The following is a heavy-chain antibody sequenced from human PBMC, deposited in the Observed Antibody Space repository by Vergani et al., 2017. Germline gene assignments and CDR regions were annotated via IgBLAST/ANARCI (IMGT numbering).Heavy chain of an antibody. Sequence: QVQLVQSGAEVKKPGASVKVSCKVSGYTLTELSMHWVRQAPGKGLEWMGGFDPEDGETIYAQKFQGRVTMTEDTSTDTAYMELRSLRSEDTAVYYCATSNVAAPHRPSPYYYYMDGWGKGTTVTVSS. CDR2: FDPEDGET. V-gene: IGHV1-24*01. CDR3: ATSNVAAPHRPSPYYYYMDG. CDR1: GYTLTELS. J-gene: IGHJ6*03. D-gene: IGHD6-6*01.